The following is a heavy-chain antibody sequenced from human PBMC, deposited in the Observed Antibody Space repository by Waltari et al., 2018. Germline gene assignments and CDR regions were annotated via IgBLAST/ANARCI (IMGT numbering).Heavy chain of an antibody. Sequence: QVQLRESGPGLVKPPETLSLTCTVSGGPINDYHWSWIRQPPGKRLEWIGFIYHNGDTDYNPSLKSRVTMSVDTSKNQFSLKVTSVTAADTAMYYCARHRPNWDHPQAAFELWGQGTLVTVSS. D-gene: IGHD7-27*01. CDR1: GGPINDYH. CDR3: ARHRPNWDHPQAAFEL. V-gene: IGHV4-59*08. J-gene: IGHJ1*01. CDR2: IYHNGDT.